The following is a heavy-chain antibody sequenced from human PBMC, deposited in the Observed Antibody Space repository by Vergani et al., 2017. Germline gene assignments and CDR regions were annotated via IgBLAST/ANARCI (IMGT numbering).Heavy chain of an antibody. D-gene: IGHD2-15*01. CDR1: GFTFNRYG. CDR3: ARNLAYCHEGSCAL. V-gene: IGHV3-30*02. Sequence: QVQLVQSGGGVVQPGGSLRLSCVASGFTFNRYGMQWFRQAPGKGMEWVAYVLFDGRNESYADSVKGRFIFSRDNSNDAVYLQINSLRTDDTAVYFCARNLAYCHEGSCALWGQGSVVTVSS. CDR2: VLFDGRNE. J-gene: IGHJ4*02.